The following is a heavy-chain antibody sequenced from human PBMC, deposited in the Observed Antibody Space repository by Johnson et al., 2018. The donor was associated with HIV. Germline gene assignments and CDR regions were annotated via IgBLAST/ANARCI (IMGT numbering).Heavy chain of an antibody. CDR3: AKDWARIAAAQFDI. CDR1: GFTFSSYG. J-gene: IGHJ3*02. D-gene: IGHD6-13*01. CDR2: IRYDGSNK. Sequence: QVQLVESGGGVVQPGGSLRLSCAASGFTFSSYGMHWVRQAPGKGLEWVAFIRYDGSNKYYADSVKGRFTISRDNSKNTLYLQMNSLRAEDTAGDYCAKDWARIAAAQFDIWGQGTMVTVSS. V-gene: IGHV3-30*02.